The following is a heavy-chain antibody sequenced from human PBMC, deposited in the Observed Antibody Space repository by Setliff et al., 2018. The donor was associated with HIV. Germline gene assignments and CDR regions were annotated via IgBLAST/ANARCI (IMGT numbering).Heavy chain of an antibody. D-gene: IGHD3-10*01. CDR1: GFTFDDFG. CDR3: ARDIPFGDLLMLQAYMDV. Sequence: PGGSLRLSCAASGFTFDDFGMSWVRQGPGKGLEWVSSINWNGGSTGYADSVKGRFTISRDNAKDSLYLRMNSLRAEDTALYYCARDIPFGDLLMLQAYMDVWGKGTTVTV. J-gene: IGHJ6*04. CDR2: INWNGGST. V-gene: IGHV3-20*04.